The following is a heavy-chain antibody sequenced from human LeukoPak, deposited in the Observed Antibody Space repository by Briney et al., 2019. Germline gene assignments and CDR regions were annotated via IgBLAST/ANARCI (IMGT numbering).Heavy chain of an antibody. CDR2: IHPGNSQT. V-gene: IGHV5-51*01. D-gene: IGHD3-10*01. J-gene: IGHJ4*02. CDR3: ARRRGSGRYSDY. CDR1: GYSFTTYW. Sequence: GESLKISCAASGYSFTTYWIAWVRQMPGQGLEWMAMIHPGNSQTNYSPSFQGQVTVSADRSVSTAYLQWSSLHTSDTALYYCARRRGSGRYSDYWGQGTLVTVSS.